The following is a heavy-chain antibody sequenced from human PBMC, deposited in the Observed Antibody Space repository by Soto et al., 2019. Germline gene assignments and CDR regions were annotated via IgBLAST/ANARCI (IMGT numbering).Heavy chain of an antibody. D-gene: IGHD4-17*01. Sequence: GESLKISCKGSGYSFTSYWIGWVRQMPGKGLEWKGIIYPGDSDTRYSPSFQGQVTISADKSISTAYLQWSSLKASDTAMYYCARADYGDYAFDAFDIWGQGTMVTVSS. CDR2: IYPGDSDT. CDR3: ARADYGDYAFDAFDI. V-gene: IGHV5-51*01. J-gene: IGHJ3*02. CDR1: GYSFTSYW.